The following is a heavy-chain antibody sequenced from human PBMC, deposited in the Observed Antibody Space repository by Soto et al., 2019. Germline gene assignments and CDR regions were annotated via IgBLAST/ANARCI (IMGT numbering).Heavy chain of an antibody. CDR1: GYSISSGYY. J-gene: IGHJ4*02. D-gene: IGHD6-19*01. CDR2: IYHSGST. Sequence: SETLSLTCAVSGYSISSGYYWGWIRQPPGKGLEWIGSIYHSGSTYYNPYLKSRVTISVDTSKNQFSLKLSSVTAADTAVYYCARDRREGRSSGYWGQGTLVTVSS. CDR3: ARDRREGRSSGY. V-gene: IGHV4-38-2*02.